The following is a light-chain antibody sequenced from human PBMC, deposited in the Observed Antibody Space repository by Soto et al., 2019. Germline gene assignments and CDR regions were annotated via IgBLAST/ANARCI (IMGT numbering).Light chain of an antibody. CDR1: NSNLGAGYD. CDR3: QSYDSSLTGSV. J-gene: IGLJ3*02. CDR2: DNT. V-gene: IGLV1-40*01. Sequence: QSVLTKPPSVSGAPGQRVTISCSGTNSNLGAGYDVHWYQHVPGTAPQLLIYDNTNRPSGVPDRFSGSKYGFSASLAITGLQPEDEGHYYCQSYDSSLTGSVFGGGTKLTVL.